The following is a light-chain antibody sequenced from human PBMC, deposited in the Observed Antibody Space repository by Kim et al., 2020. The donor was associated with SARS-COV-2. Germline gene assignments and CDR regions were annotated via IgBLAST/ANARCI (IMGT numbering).Light chain of an antibody. CDR1: SIKRYY. Sequence: GQTVRTTYQWDSIKRYYASWSQHKPGQAPALVIYGKTNRPSGIPDRISGSSSGNTASLTITGAQAEDETDYYCNSRDSSGNHLGVFGGGTQLTVL. J-gene: IGLJ2*01. CDR2: GKT. CDR3: NSRDSSGNHLGV. V-gene: IGLV3-19*01.